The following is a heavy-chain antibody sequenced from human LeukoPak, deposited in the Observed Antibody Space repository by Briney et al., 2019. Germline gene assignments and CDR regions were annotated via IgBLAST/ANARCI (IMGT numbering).Heavy chain of an antibody. J-gene: IGHJ4*02. D-gene: IGHD3-3*01. CDR2: FSGSGGST. CDR3: AKPRSAESPFDY. V-gene: IGHV3-23*01. Sequence: GRSLRLSCAASGFTFSSYAMSWVRQAPGKGLEWVSGFSGSGGSTYYADSVQGRFTISRDNSKNTLYLQMNSQRAEDTAVYYCAKPRSAESPFDYWGQGTLVTVSS. CDR1: GFTFSSYA.